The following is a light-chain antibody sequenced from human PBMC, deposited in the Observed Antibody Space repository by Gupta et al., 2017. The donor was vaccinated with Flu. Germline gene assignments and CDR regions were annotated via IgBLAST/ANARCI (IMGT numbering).Light chain of an antibody. V-gene: IGKV1-5*03. CDR1: QSVTTW. CDR3: QQENYSSGT. CDR2: KAS. Sequence: DIQVTQFPSTLAASVGDRVTITCRASQSVTTWLAWYQQKPGKAPKLLIYKASSLHTGVPSRFSGSGSGTEFTLTISSLQPDDFATYYCQQENYSSGTFGRGTKLESK. J-gene: IGKJ2*01.